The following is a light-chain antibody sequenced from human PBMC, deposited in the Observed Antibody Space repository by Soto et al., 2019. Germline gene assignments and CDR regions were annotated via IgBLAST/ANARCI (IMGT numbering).Light chain of an antibody. CDR1: QSVLYSSNNKNY. CDR3: QQYYSTPQNT. Sequence: DIVMTQSPDSLAVSLGERVTINCKSSQSVLYSSNNKNYLAWYQQKPGQPPKLLIYWASTRESGVPDRFSGSGSGTDFTLTISSLQAEDVAVYYCQQYYSTPQNTFGQGTKLEIK. J-gene: IGKJ2*01. CDR2: WAS. V-gene: IGKV4-1*01.